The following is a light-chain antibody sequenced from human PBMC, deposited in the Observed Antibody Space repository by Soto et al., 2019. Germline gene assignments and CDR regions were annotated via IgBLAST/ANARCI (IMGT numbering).Light chain of an antibody. J-gene: IGLJ2*01. Sequence: QSALTQPASVSASPGQSITISCTGSSSDVGAYNLVSWYQQHPGKVPKVLIFNVSVRHSGIPNRFSGSKSGTTASLTISGLQAGDDGKYSCASYTTTNTVVFGGGTKLTVL. CDR2: NVS. CDR3: ASYTTTNTVV. CDR1: SSDVGAYNL. V-gene: IGLV2-14*01.